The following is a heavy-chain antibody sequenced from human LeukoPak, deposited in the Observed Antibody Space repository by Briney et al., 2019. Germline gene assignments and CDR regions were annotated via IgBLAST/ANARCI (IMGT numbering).Heavy chain of an antibody. CDR1: GGSFSGYY. J-gene: IGHJ4*02. V-gene: IGHV4-34*01. CDR3: ARGGPSTYYYDSSGV. D-gene: IGHD3-22*01. CDR2: INHSGST. Sequence: SETLSLTCAVYGGSFSGYYWSWIRQPPGKGLEWIGEINHSGSTNYNPSLKSRVTISVDTSKNQFSLKLSSVTAADTAVYYCARGGPSTYYYDSSGVWSQGTLVTVSS.